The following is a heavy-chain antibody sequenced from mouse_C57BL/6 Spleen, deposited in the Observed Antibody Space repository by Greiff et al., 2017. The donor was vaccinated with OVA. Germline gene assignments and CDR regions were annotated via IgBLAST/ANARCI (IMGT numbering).Heavy chain of an antibody. CDR2: ISSGSSTI. D-gene: IGHD2-1*01. CDR3: ANGNYLY. Sequence: EVNVVESGGGLVKPGGSLKLSCAASGFTFSDYGMHWVRQAPEKGLEWVAYISSGSSTIYYADTVKGRFTISRDNAKNTLFLQLTSLRAEDTAMYYSANGNYLYWGQGTTLTVSS. CDR1: GFTFSDYG. J-gene: IGHJ2*01. V-gene: IGHV5-17*01.